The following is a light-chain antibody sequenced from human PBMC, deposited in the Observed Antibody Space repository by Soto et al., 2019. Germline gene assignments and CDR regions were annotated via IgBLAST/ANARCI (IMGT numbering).Light chain of an antibody. CDR3: QQYGGSPIT. V-gene: IGKV3-20*01. CDR2: GAS. Sequence: IVLTQSPGTLSLSPVERVTLSFRASQSVTTRLAWYQHKPGQAPRLLMSGASSRASGVPVRFSGSGSGTDFTLTISRLEPEDFALYYCQQYGGSPITFGLGTHWRL. J-gene: IGKJ5*01. CDR1: QSVTTR.